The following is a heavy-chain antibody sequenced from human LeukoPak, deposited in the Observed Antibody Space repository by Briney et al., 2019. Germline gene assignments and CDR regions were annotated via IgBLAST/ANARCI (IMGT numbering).Heavy chain of an antibody. D-gene: IGHD1-1*01. CDR2: IIPILGIA. J-gene: IGHJ4*02. Sequence: SVKVSCKASGGTFSSYAISWVRQAPGQGLEWVGRIIPILGIANYAQKFQGRVTITADKSTSTAYMELSSLRSEDTAVYYCARGATGTTDLFDYWGQGTLVTVSS. CDR1: GGTFSSYA. V-gene: IGHV1-69*04. CDR3: ARGATGTTDLFDY.